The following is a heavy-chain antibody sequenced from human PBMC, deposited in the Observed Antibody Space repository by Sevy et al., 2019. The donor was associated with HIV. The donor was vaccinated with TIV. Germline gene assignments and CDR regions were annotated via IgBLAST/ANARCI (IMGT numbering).Heavy chain of an antibody. D-gene: IGHD2-21*02. CDR1: GFTFSSYA. CDR2: ISYDGSNK. CDR3: AKCGGDCYSRGYLDY. J-gene: IGHJ4*02. V-gene: IGHV3-30-3*02. Sequence: GGSLRLSCAASGFTFSSYAMHWVRQAPGKGLEWVAVISYDGSNKYYADSVKDRFTISRDNLKNTLYLQMNSLRAEDTAVYYCAKCGGDCYSRGYLDYWGQGTLVTVSS.